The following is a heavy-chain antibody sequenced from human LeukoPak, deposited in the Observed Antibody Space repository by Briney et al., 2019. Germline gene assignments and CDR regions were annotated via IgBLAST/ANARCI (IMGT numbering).Heavy chain of an antibody. CDR2: INHSGST. Sequence: SETLSLTCAVYGGSFGGYYWSWIRQPPGKGLEWIGEINHSGSTNYNPSLKSRVTISVDTSKNQFSLKLSSVTAADTAVYYCARVRVWRYYYYYGMDVWGQGTTVTVSS. CDR1: GGSFGGYY. V-gene: IGHV4-34*01. CDR3: ARVRVWRYYYYYGMDV. J-gene: IGHJ6*02. D-gene: IGHD2-21*01.